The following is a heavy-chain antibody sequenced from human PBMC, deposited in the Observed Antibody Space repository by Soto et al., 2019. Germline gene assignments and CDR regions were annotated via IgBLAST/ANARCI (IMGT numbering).Heavy chain of an antibody. V-gene: IGHV1-69*01. D-gene: IGHD6-13*01. CDR3: ARGRPAGPPNRRSIAAAGVFDY. CDR2: IIPIFGTA. J-gene: IGHJ4*02. Sequence: QVQLVQSGAEVKKPGSSVKVSCKASGGTFSSYAISWVRQAPGQGLEWMGGIIPIFGTANYAQKFQGRVTITADESTSTAELALRSLSSEDTAVYYCARGRPAGPPNRRSIAAAGVFDYWGQGTLVTVSS. CDR1: GGTFSSYA.